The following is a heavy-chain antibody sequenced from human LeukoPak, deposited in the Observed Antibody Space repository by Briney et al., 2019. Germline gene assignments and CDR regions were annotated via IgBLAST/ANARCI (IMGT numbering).Heavy chain of an antibody. CDR1: GFTFSSYG. CDR2: ISYDGSNK. Sequence: GGSLRLSCAASGFTFSSYGMHWVRQAPGKGREWVAVISYDGSNKYYADSVKGRFTISRDNSKNTLYLQMNSLRAEDTAVYYCTSPPLEYSSSPYMDVWGKGTTVTVSS. D-gene: IGHD6-6*01. CDR3: TSPPLEYSSSPYMDV. V-gene: IGHV3-30*03. J-gene: IGHJ6*03.